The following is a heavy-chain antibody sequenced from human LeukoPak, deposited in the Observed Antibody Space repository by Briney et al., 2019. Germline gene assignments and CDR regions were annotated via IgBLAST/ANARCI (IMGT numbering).Heavy chain of an antibody. CDR2: ISSSSSYI. CDR3: ARDGHYYDSSGYLDY. V-gene: IGHV3-21*01. D-gene: IGHD3-22*01. J-gene: IGHJ4*02. Sequence: PGGSLRLSCAASGFTFSSYWMNWVRQAPGKGLEWVSSISSSSSYIYYADSVKGRFTISRDNAKNSLYLQMNSLRAEDTAVYYCARDGHYYDSSGYLDYWGQGTLVTVSS. CDR1: GFTFSSYW.